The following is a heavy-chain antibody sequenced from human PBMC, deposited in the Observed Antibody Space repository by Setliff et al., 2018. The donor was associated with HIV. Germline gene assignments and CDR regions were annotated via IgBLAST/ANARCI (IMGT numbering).Heavy chain of an antibody. CDR2: IYYSGST. J-gene: IGHJ5*02. D-gene: IGHD3-22*01. Sequence: SETLSLTCAVSGASFVGDNHWSWIRQPPGKGLEWIGSIYYSGSTYYNPSLKSRVTISVDTSKNQFSLKLSSVTAADAAVYYCASRVYYYDSSGYLREEGFDPWGQGTLVTVSS. CDR1: GASFVGDNH. V-gene: IGHV4-39*01. CDR3: ASRVYYYDSSGYLREEGFDP.